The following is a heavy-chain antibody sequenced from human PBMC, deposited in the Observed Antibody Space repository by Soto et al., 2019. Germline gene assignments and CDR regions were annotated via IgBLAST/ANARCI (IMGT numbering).Heavy chain of an antibody. CDR2: ISHDGSVT. J-gene: IGHJ5*02. Sequence: QVQMVESGGGVVQPGTSLRLSCATSGFTFSTSGMHWVRQAPGKGLEWVAMISHDGSVTYYTDSVQGRFTISRDTPKNPLYLQMNSLRDEDTAIYHCAKDWGSSGWYNWFDPWCQGTRVTVS. V-gene: IGHV3-30*18. D-gene: IGHD6-13*01. CDR1: GFTFSTSG. CDR3: AKDWGSSGWYNWFDP.